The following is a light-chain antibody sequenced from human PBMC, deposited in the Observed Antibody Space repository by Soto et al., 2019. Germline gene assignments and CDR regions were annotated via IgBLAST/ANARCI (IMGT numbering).Light chain of an antibody. CDR3: SSYTSSSPV. J-gene: IGLJ2*01. CDR1: SSDVGGYNY. CDR2: DVS. Sequence: QSALTQPASVSGSPGQSITISCTGTSSDVGGYNYVSWYQQHPGKAPKLVIYDVSYRPSGVSNRFSGSKSGNTASLTISGLQAGDEADYYCSSYTSSSPVFGGGTKVTVL. V-gene: IGLV2-14*01.